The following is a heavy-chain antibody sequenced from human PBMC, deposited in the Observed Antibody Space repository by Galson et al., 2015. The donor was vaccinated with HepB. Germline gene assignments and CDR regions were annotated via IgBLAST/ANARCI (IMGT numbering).Heavy chain of an antibody. D-gene: IGHD5-12*01. Sequence: SLRLSCAASGFTFSDYYMSWIRQAPGKGLEWVSYISSSGSTIYYADSVKGRFTISRDNAKNSLYLQMNSLRAEDTAVYYCARVPYGYESYYYYYYMDVGGRGTTVTCSS. V-gene: IGHV3-11*01. CDR1: GFTFSDYY. J-gene: IGHJ6*03. CDR3: ARVPYGYESYYYYYYMDV. CDR2: ISSSGSTI.